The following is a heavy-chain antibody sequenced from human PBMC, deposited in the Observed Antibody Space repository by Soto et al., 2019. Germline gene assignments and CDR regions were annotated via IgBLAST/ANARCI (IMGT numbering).Heavy chain of an antibody. CDR2: IYHSGTT. V-gene: IGHV4-61*01. CDR1: GDSVSSGPYY. D-gene: IGHD3-22*01. CDR3: ARVSFYYDTSGYGVAWFDP. J-gene: IGHJ5*02. Sequence: SETLSLTCSVSGDSVSSGPYYWSWIRQPPGKGLEWIGYIYHSGTTKYNPSLKSPVTISVDTSKNQFSLKMSLVTAADTAIYYCARVSFYYDTSGYGVAWFDPWGQGTLVTVSS.